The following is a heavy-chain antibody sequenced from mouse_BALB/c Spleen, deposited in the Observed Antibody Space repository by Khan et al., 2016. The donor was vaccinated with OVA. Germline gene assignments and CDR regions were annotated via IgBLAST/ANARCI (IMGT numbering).Heavy chain of an antibody. J-gene: IGHJ2*01. Sequence: VQLQQSGAELVKAGASVKMSCKASGYTFTSYWMHWVKQRLGQGLEWFAETNPTNGRTYYNEKFKSKATLTVDKSSSTAYILLSGPTFEDSAVYYWARIKKIVATYFDYWGQGTTLTVSS. CDR2: TNPTNGRT. CDR3: ARIKKIVATYFDY. D-gene: IGHD1-1*01. V-gene: IGHV1S81*02. CDR1: GYTFTSYW.